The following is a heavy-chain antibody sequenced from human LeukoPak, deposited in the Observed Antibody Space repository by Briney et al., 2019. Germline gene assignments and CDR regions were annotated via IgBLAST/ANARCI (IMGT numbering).Heavy chain of an antibody. V-gene: IGHV3-21*01. CDR2: ISSGSSYI. CDR3: ARGRYYSSSWQKRPPYNWFDP. Sequence: PGGSLRLSCAASGFTFSRYNMNWVRQAPGKGLEWVSSISSGSSYIYYADSVKGRFTISRDNAKNSLYLQMNSLRAEDTAVYYCARGRYYSSSWQKRPPYNWFDPWGQGTLVTVSS. CDR1: GFTFSRYN. J-gene: IGHJ5*02. D-gene: IGHD6-13*01.